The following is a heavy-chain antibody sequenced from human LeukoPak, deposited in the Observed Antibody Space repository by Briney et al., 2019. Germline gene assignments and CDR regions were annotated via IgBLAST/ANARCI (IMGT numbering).Heavy chain of an antibody. CDR1: GFTFSTYA. D-gene: IGHD1-26*01. Sequence: GGSLRLSCVASGFTFSTYAMNWVRQAPGKGLEWVSGISGSGGDPYHADSVEGRFTISRDNSKNTLYLQMNSLRAGDTAVYYCAKDQGGNYQYYFDYWGQGTLVTVSS. V-gene: IGHV3-23*01. CDR3: AKDQGGNYQYYFDY. J-gene: IGHJ4*02. CDR2: ISGSGGDP.